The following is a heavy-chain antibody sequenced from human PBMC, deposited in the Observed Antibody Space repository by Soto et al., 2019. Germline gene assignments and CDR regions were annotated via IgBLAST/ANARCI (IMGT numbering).Heavy chain of an antibody. J-gene: IGHJ4*02. D-gene: IGHD6-13*01. V-gene: IGHV3-30*04. Sequence: GGSLRLSCAASGFTFSSYAMHWVRQAPGKGLEWVAVISYDGSNKYYADSVKGRFTISRDNSKNTLYLQMNSLRAEDTAVYYCARAPRVGGDSWYYFDYWGQGTLVTVSS. CDR3: ARAPRVGGDSWYYFDY. CDR2: ISYDGSNK. CDR1: GFTFSSYA.